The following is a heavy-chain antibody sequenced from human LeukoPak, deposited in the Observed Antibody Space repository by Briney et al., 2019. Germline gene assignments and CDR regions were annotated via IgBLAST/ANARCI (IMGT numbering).Heavy chain of an antibody. D-gene: IGHD5-12*01. V-gene: IGHV3-23*01. CDR2: ISGSGGST. CDR1: GFTFSSYA. J-gene: IGHJ4*02. CDR3: VKDLRDIVGMTPLDY. Sequence: GGSLRLSCAASGFTFSSYAMSWVRQAPGKGLEWVSAISGSGGSTYYADSVKGRFTISRDNSKNTLYLQMNSLRAEDTAVYYCVKDLRDIVGMTPLDYRGQGTLVTVSS.